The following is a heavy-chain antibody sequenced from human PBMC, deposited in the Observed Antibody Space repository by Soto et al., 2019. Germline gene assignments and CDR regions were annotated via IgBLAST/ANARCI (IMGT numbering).Heavy chain of an antibody. J-gene: IGHJ4*02. Sequence: SETLSLTFTVSGGSISSSSYYWGWIRQPPGKGLEWIGSIYYSGSTYYNPSLKSRVTISVDTSKNQFSLKLSSVTAADTAVYYCARRRDGFYYFDYWGQGTLVTVSS. CDR2: IYYSGST. CDR3: ARRRDGFYYFDY. V-gene: IGHV4-39*01. CDR1: GGSISSSSYY. D-gene: IGHD5-12*01.